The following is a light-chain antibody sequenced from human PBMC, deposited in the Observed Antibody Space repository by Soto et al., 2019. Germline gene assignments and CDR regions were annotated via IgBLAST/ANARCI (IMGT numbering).Light chain of an antibody. J-gene: IGKJ1*01. CDR3: HQYGDSLWT. Sequence: EIVLTQSPGTLSLSPGERATLSCRASQSVSRYLGWYQQKPGQAPRLLIYGASSRAAGIPDRFSGSGSGTDFTLTISRLEPEDFAVYYCHQYGDSLWTFGQGTMVDI. CDR2: GAS. V-gene: IGKV3-20*01. CDR1: QSVSRY.